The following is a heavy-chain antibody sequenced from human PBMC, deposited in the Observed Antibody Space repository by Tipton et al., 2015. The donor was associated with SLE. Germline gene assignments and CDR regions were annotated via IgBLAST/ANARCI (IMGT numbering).Heavy chain of an antibody. CDR1: GYTFPSYA. CDR3: ARDTGSDWSFDF. V-gene: IGHV1-3*01. CDR2: IIPGNGNT. D-gene: IGHD6-19*01. Sequence: GPEVKKPGASVKVSCKASGYTFPSYAMHWVRQAPGQRLEWMGWIIPGNGNTKYSQNFQGRVIITTDTSASTAYMELSSLRSEDTAVYYCARDTGSDWSFDFWGQGTPVTVSS. J-gene: IGHJ4*02.